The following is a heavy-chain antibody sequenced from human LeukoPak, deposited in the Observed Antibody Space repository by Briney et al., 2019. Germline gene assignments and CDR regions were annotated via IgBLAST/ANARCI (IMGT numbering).Heavy chain of an antibody. Sequence: RTGGSLRLSCVASGFTFSAYAMTWVRQAPGKGLEWVSSISSSSSYIYYADSVKGRFTISRDNAKNSLYLQMNSLRAEDTAVYYCARGRIAAAITFDYWGQGTLVTVSS. CDR3: ARGRIAAAITFDY. CDR2: ISSSSSYI. J-gene: IGHJ4*02. D-gene: IGHD6-13*01. V-gene: IGHV3-21*01. CDR1: GFTFSAYA.